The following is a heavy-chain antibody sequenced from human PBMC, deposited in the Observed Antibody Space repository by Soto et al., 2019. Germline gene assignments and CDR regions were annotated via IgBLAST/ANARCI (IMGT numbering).Heavy chain of an antibody. CDR1: GGSISSSSYY. CDR2: IYYSGST. V-gene: IGHV4-39*01. Sequence: PSETLSLTCTVSGGSISSSSYYWGWIRQPPGKGLEWIGSIYYSGSTYYNPSLKSRVTISVDTSKNQFSLKLSSVTAADTAVYYCARLAKIEGTVTVFDYWGQGTLVTVS. D-gene: IGHD4-17*01. J-gene: IGHJ4*02. CDR3: ARLAKIEGTVTVFDY.